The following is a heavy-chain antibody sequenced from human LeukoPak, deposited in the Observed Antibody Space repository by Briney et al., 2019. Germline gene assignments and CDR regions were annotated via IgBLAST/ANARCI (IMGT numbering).Heavy chain of an antibody. CDR3: ARDRALIAVASYYYGMDV. V-gene: IGHV3-66*01. D-gene: IGHD6-19*01. J-gene: IGHJ6*02. Sequence: GGSLRLSCAASGFTVSSNYISWVRQAPGKGLEWVSVIYSGGSTYYADSVKGRFTISRDNSKNTLYLQMNSLRAEDTAVYYRARDRALIAVASYYYGMDVWGQGTTVTVSS. CDR2: IYSGGST. CDR1: GFTVSSNY.